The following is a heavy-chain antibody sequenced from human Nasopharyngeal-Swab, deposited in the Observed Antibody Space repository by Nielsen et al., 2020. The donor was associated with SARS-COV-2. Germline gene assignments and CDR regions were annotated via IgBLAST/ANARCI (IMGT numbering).Heavy chain of an antibody. D-gene: IGHD3-16*02. CDR1: GGSISNYY. CDR3: ARGAFDYVWGSYRSGASPPARDAFDI. J-gene: IGHJ3*02. CDR2: VYNSGST. Sequence: SETLSLTCTVSGGSISNYYWTWIRQPPGKGLEWIGFVYNSGSTTYNPSLKSRVTISVDTSKIQFSLRLSFVTAADTAVYYCARGAFDYVWGSYRSGASPPARDAFDIWGQGTMVTVSS. V-gene: IGHV4-59*01.